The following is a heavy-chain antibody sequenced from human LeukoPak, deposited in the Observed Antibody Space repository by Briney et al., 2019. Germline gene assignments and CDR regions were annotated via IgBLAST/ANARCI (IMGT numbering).Heavy chain of an antibody. J-gene: IGHJ4*02. CDR2: IYHSTNT. CDR3: AGGIGTTVRGYFDF. V-gene: IGHV4-30-2*01. CDR1: GYSISSGGYF. Sequence: PSQTLSLTCTVSGYSISSGGYFWGWIRQPPGKDLEWIGYIYHSTNTYYNPSLNSRVTMSVDSSKNQFSLRLTSVTAADTAVYYCAGGIGTTVRGYFDFWGQGTQVTVSS. D-gene: IGHD4-11*01.